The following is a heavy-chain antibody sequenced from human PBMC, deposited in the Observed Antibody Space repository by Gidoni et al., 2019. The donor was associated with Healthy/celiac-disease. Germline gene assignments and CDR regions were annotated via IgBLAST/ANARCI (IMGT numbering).Heavy chain of an antibody. CDR2: IYHSGST. J-gene: IGHJ5*02. CDR3: ARDWYGEPGWFDP. Sequence: QVQLQESGPGLVKPSGTLSVTCAVSGGPISSSNWWRWVRQPPGKGLEWIGEIYHSGSTNYNPSLKSRVTISVDKSKNQFSLKLSSVTAADTAVYYCARDWYGEPGWFDPWGQGTLVTVSS. V-gene: IGHV4-4*02. D-gene: IGHD4-17*01. CDR1: GGPISSSNW.